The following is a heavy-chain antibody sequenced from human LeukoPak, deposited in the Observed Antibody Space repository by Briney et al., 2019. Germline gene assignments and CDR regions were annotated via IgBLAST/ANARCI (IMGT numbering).Heavy chain of an antibody. J-gene: IGHJ3*02. D-gene: IGHD2-2*01. V-gene: IGHV4-4*09. CDR2: IYTSGST. Sequence: SETLSLTRTVSGSISGYYWSWIRQPPGKGLEWIGYIYTSGSTNYNPSLESRVTISVDTSKNQFSLDLSSVTAADTAVYYCARQKCTSTSCLTKNAFDIWGQGTMVTVSS. CDR1: GSISGYY. CDR3: ARQKCTSTSCLTKNAFDI.